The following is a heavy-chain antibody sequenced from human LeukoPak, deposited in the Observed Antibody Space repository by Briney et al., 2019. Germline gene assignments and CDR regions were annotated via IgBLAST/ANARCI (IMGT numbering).Heavy chain of an antibody. V-gene: IGHV4-59*01. CDR3: ARPNYDFWSGYYYYYMDV. J-gene: IGHJ6*03. CDR1: GGSISSYH. D-gene: IGHD3-3*01. CDR2: IYYSGST. Sequence: SETLSLTCTVSGGSISSYHWSWIRQPPGKGLEWIGYIYYSGSTNYNPSLKSRVTISVDTSKNQFSLKLSSVTAADTAVYYCARPNYDFWSGYYYYYMDVWGKGTTVTVSS.